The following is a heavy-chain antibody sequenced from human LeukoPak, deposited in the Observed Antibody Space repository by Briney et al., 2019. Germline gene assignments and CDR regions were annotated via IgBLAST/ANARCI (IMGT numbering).Heavy chain of an antibody. CDR1: GGTFSSYA. V-gene: IGHV1-69*01. CDR3: ATVGPPYYYYMDV. J-gene: IGHJ6*03. Sequence: SVKVSCKASGGTFSSYAISWVRQAPGRGLEWMGGIIPIFGTANYAQKFQGRVTITASTNTAYMELSSLRSEDTAVYYCATVGPPYYYYMDVWGKGTTVTVSS. CDR2: IIPIFGTA.